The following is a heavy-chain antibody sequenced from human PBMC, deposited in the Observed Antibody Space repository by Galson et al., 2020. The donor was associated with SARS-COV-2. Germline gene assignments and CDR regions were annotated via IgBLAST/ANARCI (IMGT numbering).Heavy chain of an antibody. Sequence: LSLTCAASGFTFDDYAMHWVRQAPGKGLQWVSGISWNSGSMGYADSVRGRFTISRDNAKNSLYLQMNSLRAEDTFLYYCAKVPYSSGWYPPDYWGQGTLVTVSS. CDR2: ISWNSGSM. V-gene: IGHV3-9*01. CDR1: GFTFDDYA. D-gene: IGHD6-19*01. J-gene: IGHJ4*02. CDR3: AKVPYSSGWYPPDY.